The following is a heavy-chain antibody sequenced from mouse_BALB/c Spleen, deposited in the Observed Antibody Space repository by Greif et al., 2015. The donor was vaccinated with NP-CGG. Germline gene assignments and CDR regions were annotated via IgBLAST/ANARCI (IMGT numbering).Heavy chain of an antibody. CDR1: GYTFTSYW. CDR2: INPSTGYT. V-gene: IGHV1-7*01. CDR3: ALPYYGSWFAY. Sequence: VQLQESGAELAKPGASVKMSCKASGYTFTSYWMHWVKQRPGQGLEWIGYINPSTGYTEYNQKFEDKATLTADKSSSTAYMQLSSLTSEDSAVYYCALPYYGSWFAYWGQGTLVTVSA. D-gene: IGHD2-10*01. J-gene: IGHJ3*01.